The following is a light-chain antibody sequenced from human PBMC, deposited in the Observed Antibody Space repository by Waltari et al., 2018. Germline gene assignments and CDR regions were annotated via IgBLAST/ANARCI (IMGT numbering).Light chain of an antibody. CDR2: AVS. Sequence: QSALTQPRSVSGSPGQSVTISCTGTSSDVGGSNYVSWYQQLPGKAPTVVIYAVSRRPSGVPERFTGSRSGNTATLTISGLQAEDEADYHCCSYAGTYTWLFGGGTKLTVL. CDR3: CSYAGTYTWL. CDR1: SSDVGGSNY. J-gene: IGLJ3*02. V-gene: IGLV2-11*01.